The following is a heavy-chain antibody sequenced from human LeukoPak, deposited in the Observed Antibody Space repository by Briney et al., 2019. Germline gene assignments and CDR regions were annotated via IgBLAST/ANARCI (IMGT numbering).Heavy chain of an antibody. CDR2: IIPIFGTA. V-gene: IGHV1-69*05. Sequence: SVKVSCKASGGTFSSYAISWVRQAPGQGLEWMGGIIPIFGTANYAQKFQGRVTITTDESTSTAYMELSSLRSEDTAVYYCAGAAGDYSNLGYWFDPWGQGTLVTVSS. J-gene: IGHJ5*02. D-gene: IGHD4-11*01. CDR1: GGTFSSYA. CDR3: AGAAGDYSNLGYWFDP.